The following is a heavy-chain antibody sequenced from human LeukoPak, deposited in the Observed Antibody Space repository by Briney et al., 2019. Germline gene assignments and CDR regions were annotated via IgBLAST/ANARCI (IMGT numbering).Heavy chain of an antibody. CDR1: GFTFSSYW. CDR3: ARNQVAVGYYYGMDV. CDR2: INSDGSST. J-gene: IGHJ6*02. V-gene: IGHV3-74*01. Sequence: GGSLRLSCAASGFTFSSYWMHWVRQAPGKGPVWVSRINSDGSSTSYADSVKGRFTISRDNAKNTLYLQMNSLRAEDTAVYYCARNQVAVGYYYGMDVWGQGTTVTVSS. D-gene: IGHD6-19*01.